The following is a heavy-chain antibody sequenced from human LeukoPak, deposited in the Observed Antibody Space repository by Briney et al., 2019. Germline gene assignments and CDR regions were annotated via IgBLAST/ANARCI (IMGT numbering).Heavy chain of an antibody. D-gene: IGHD3-22*01. CDR3: ARVGGDDSTGHYSVDY. V-gene: IGHV4-38-2*01. Sequence: PSETLSLTCAVSGYSITSTYWWGWIRQTPGMELEWIGSLHHSGSTSYSPSLKSRVTISVDTSKNQFSLRLSSVTAADTAVYYCARVGGDDSTGHYSVDYWGQGTLVTVSS. CDR1: GYSITSTYW. J-gene: IGHJ4*02. CDR2: LHHSGST.